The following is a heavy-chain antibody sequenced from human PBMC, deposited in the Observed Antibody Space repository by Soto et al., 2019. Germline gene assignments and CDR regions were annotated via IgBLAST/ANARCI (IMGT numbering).Heavy chain of an antibody. CDR1: GFTFTRYS. V-gene: IGHV3-21*01. CDR2: ISSTTNYI. J-gene: IGHJ4*02. CDR3: PRESEDLPSNLDY. Sequence: EVLLVESGGGLVKPGGSLRLSCAASGFTFTRYSMNWVRQAPGKGLEWVASISSTTNYIYYGESLKGRLTISRDNPKKSMYLQMNTPRAEDTAVYYCPRESEDLPSNLDYWAQGTLATVSS.